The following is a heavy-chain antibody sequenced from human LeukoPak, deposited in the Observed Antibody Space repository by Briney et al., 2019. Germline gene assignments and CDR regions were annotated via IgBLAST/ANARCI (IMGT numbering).Heavy chain of an antibody. V-gene: IGHV3-30*18. Sequence: PGRSLRLSCAGTGFSFGNYGMHWVRQAPGKGLEWVAVISYDGSNKYYADPVKGRFTISRDNSKNTLYLQMNSLRAEDTAVHYCAKDPHFGDYPYYFDYWGQGTLVTVSS. CDR1: GFSFGNYG. CDR3: AKDPHFGDYPYYFDY. J-gene: IGHJ4*02. CDR2: ISYDGSNK. D-gene: IGHD4-17*01.